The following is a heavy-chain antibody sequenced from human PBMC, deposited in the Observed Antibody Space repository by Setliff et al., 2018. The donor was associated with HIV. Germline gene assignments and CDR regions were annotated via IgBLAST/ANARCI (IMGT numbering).Heavy chain of an antibody. J-gene: IGHJ4*02. D-gene: IGHD1-26*01. CDR1: GFSFSTYW. V-gene: IGHV3-7*01. CDR3: AREGERLQFFPFDY. Sequence: PGGSLRLSCAASGFSFSTYWMSWVRQAPGKGLEWVANMKEDGSQKYYVDSVKGRFTVSRDNAKKSLYLQMNNLRAEDTAVYYCAREGERLQFFPFDYWGQGTLVTAPQ. CDR2: MKEDGSQK.